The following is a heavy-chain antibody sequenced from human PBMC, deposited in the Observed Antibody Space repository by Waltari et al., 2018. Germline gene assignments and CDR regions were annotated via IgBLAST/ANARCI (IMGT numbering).Heavy chain of an antibody. J-gene: IGHJ4*02. CDR3: ARSVSGWPQEDNFDY. CDR1: GGTFSSYA. CDR2: IIPIFGTA. D-gene: IGHD6-25*01. V-gene: IGHV1-69*05. Sequence: QVQLVQSGAEVKKPGSSVKVSCKASGGTFSSYAISWVRQAPGQGLEWMGGIIPIFGTANYAPKFQCRVTITTDESTSTAYMELSSLRSEDTAVYYCARSVSGWPQEDNFDYWGQGTLVTVSS.